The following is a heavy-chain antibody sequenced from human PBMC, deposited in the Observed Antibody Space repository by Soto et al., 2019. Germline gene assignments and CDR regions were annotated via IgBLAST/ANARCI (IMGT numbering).Heavy chain of an antibody. D-gene: IGHD2-15*01. Sequence: GSLSLSCAASGLTVSSYSMSWVRQAPGKGLEWVAVISYDGSNKYYADSVKGRFTISRDNSKNTLYVQMNSLRAEDTAVYYCARDRGSKSYYYYGMDVWGQGTTVPVSS. CDR3: ARDRGSKSYYYYGMDV. CDR2: ISYDGSNK. V-gene: IGHV3-30*19. J-gene: IGHJ6*02. CDR1: GLTVSSYS.